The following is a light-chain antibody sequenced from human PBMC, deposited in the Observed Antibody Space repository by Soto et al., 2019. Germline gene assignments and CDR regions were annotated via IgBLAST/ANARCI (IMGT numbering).Light chain of an antibody. V-gene: IGKV3-20*01. CDR2: SAS. CDR3: QRYANSPCT. J-gene: IGKJ4*01. Sequence: EIVLTQSPGTLSLSPGERATLSCRASQSVSSSALAWHQQKPGQAPRLLIYSASKRATGIPDRFSGSESGTDFTLTIARLEPEDFAVYYCQRYANSPCTFGGGTRVEIK. CDR1: QSVSSSA.